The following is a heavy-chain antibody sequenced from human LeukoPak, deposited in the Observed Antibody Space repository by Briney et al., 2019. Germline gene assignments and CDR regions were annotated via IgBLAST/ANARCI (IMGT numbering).Heavy chain of an antibody. V-gene: IGHV1-24*01. CDR2: FDPEDGET. CDR1: GYTLTELS. CDR3: ATGRGEIGTVVTPEFNY. J-gene: IGHJ4*02. Sequence: ASVKVSCKASGYTLTELSMHWVRQAPGKGLEWMGGFDPEDGETIYAQKFQGRVTMTEDTSTDTAYMELSSLRSEDTAVYYCATGRGEIGTVVTPEFNYWGQGTLVTVSS. D-gene: IGHD4-23*01.